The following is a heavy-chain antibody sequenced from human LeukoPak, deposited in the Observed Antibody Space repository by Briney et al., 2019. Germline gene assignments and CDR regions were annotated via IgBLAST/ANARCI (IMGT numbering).Heavy chain of an antibody. J-gene: IGHJ6*03. D-gene: IGHD3-22*01. CDR2: ISPYNGDT. Sequence: PLASVKVSCKASGYTFTSYGISWVRQAPGQGLEWMGWISPYNGDTDYAQKLQGRVTMTTDTSTSIAYMDLGSLRSDDTAVYYCARNPLDYYDSSGYYYYYYMDVWGKGTTVTVSS. CDR1: GYTFTSYG. CDR3: ARNPLDYYDSSGYYYYYYMDV. V-gene: IGHV1-18*01.